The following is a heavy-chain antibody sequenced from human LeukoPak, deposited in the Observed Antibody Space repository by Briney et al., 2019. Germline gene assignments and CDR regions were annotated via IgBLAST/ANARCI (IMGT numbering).Heavy chain of an antibody. J-gene: IGHJ4*02. CDR3: ARDPGRYCSSTSCYPDY. CDR1: GGTFSSYA. CDR2: IIPIFGTA. Sequence: ASVKVSCKASGGTFSSYAISWVRQAPGQGLEWMGGIIPIFGTANYAQKLQGRVTMTTDTSTSTAYMELRSLRSDDTAVYYCARDPGRYCSSTSCYPDYWGQGTLVTVSS. D-gene: IGHD2-2*01. V-gene: IGHV1-69*05.